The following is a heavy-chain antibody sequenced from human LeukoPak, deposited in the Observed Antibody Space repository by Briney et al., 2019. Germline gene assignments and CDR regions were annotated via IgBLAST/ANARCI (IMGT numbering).Heavy chain of an antibody. CDR3: PKRVHAFPFYLNY. D-gene: IGHD3-16*01. Sequence: GGSLRLSCAASGFTFSNYGMHWVRQAPGKGLEWVAFLRNDGSKRYYADSVKGRFTFYRDKPKNTLYLQMNSLRAEDTAVYYPPKRVHAFPFYLNYYAQRTLVTVSS. CDR2: LRNDGSKR. CDR1: GFTFSNYG. V-gene: IGHV3-30*02. J-gene: IGHJ4*02.